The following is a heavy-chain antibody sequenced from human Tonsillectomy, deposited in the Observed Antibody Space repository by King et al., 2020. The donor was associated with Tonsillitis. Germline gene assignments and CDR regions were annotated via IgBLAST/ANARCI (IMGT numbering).Heavy chain of an antibody. J-gene: IGHJ4*02. CDR3: AREYYYGSGSYYDY. Sequence: VQLVESGGGLVQPGGSLRLSCAASGFTFSSYSMNWVRQAPGKGLEWVSSISSSSSTIYYADSVKGRFTISRDNAKNSLYLQMNSLRDEDTAVYYCAREYYYGSGSYYDYWGQGTLVTVSS. CDR1: GFTFSSYS. CDR2: ISSSSSTI. D-gene: IGHD3-10*01. V-gene: IGHV3-48*02.